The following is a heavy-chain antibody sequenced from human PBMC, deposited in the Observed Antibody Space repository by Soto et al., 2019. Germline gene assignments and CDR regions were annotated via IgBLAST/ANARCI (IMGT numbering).Heavy chain of an antibody. V-gene: IGHV1-46*01. D-gene: IGHD4-17*01. Sequence: ASVKVSCKASGYTFTSYGISWVRQAPGQGLEWMGIINPSGGSTSYAQKFQGRVTMTRDTSTSTVYMELSSLRSGDTAVYYCAREWLGTVTTYYYYGMDVWGQGITVTVSS. CDR3: AREWLGTVTTYYYYGMDV. CDR1: GYTFTSYG. CDR2: INPSGGST. J-gene: IGHJ6*02.